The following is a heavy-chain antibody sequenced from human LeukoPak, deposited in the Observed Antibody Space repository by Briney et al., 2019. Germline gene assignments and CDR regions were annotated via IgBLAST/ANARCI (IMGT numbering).Heavy chain of an antibody. D-gene: IGHD1-26*01. J-gene: IGHJ4*02. V-gene: IGHV4-59*01. Sequence: SETLSLTCTVSGGSISRFHWSWIRQPPGKGLEWIGYIYFSGSSNYNPSLKSRVTISVDTSKNQFSLKLSSVTAADTAVYYCARGRTGSYYAADYWGQGTLVTVSS. CDR3: ARGRTGSYYAADY. CDR1: GGSISRFH. CDR2: IYFSGSS.